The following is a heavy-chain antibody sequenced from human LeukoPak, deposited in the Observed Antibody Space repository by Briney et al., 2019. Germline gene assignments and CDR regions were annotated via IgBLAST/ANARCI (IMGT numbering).Heavy chain of an antibody. CDR1: GASFNTGDYY. Sequence: PSETLSLTCIVSGASFNTGDYYWNWIRQHPGKGLEWIGYIYNSGSTYYNPPLKSRVTISVDTSKNHFSLRLTSVTAADSAVYYCARGAPLDSWGQGTLVTVSS. CDR2: IYNSGST. J-gene: IGHJ4*02. V-gene: IGHV4-31*03. CDR3: ARGAPLDS.